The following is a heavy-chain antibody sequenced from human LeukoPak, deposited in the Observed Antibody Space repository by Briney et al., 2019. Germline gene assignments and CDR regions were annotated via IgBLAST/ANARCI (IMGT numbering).Heavy chain of an antibody. Sequence: GGPLRLSCAASGFIFSDYYMGWIRQAPGRGLEWVSYITDNGIKIYYTDSVKGRFTMSRDNAKKSLYLQMNSLRAEDTAVYYCARGGYYDSSGYYYYFDYWGQGTLVTVSS. CDR3: ARGGYYDSSGYYYYFDY. CDR2: ITDNGIKI. CDR1: GFIFSDYY. J-gene: IGHJ4*02. D-gene: IGHD3-22*01. V-gene: IGHV3-11*04.